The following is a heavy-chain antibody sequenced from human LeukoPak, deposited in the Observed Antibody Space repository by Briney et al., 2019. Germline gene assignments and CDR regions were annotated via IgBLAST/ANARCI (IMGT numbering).Heavy chain of an antibody. J-gene: IGHJ4*02. D-gene: IGHD3-3*01. CDR2: ISSSSSYI. Sequence: MTGGSLRLSCAASGFTFSSYSMNWVRQAPGKGLEWVSSISSSSSYIYYADSVKGRFTISRDNAKNSLYLQMNSLRAEDTAVHYCARDSHRVLRFLELGFFHYWGQGTLATVSS. CDR3: ARDSHRVLRFLELGFFHY. V-gene: IGHV3-21*01. CDR1: GFTFSSYS.